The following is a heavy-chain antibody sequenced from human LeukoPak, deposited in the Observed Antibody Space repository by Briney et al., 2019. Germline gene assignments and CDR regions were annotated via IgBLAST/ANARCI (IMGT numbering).Heavy chain of an antibody. CDR2: VYYSWST. Sequence: SETLSLTCTVSGGSISSYYWTWIRQPPGKGLEWIGYVYYSWSTSYNPSLKSRLTISVDTSMNQFSLKLSSVTAADTALYYCASGADYSNYYFNYWGQGSLVTVSS. D-gene: IGHD4-11*01. V-gene: IGHV4-59*01. CDR3: ASGADYSNYYFNY. CDR1: GGSISSYY. J-gene: IGHJ4*02.